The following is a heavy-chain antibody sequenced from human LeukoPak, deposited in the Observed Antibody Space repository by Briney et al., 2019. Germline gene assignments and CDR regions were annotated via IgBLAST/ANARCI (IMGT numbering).Heavy chain of an antibody. CDR1: GFTFSSYG. D-gene: IGHD3-9*01. V-gene: IGHV3-30*03. CDR3: AREDWYRFDP. Sequence: GGSLRLSCAASGFTFSSYGMHWVRQAPGKGLEWVAVISYDGSNEYYADSVKGRFTISRDNSKNTLYLQMNSLRAEDTAVYYCAREDWYRFDPWGQGTLVTVSS. J-gene: IGHJ5*02. CDR2: ISYDGSNE.